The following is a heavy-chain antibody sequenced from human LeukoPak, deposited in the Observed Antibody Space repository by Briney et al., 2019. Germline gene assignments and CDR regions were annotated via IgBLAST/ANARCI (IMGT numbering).Heavy chain of an antibody. D-gene: IGHD3-3*01. J-gene: IGHJ4*02. CDR2: ISSSSSYI. Sequence: PGGSLRLSCAASGFTVSSYSMNWVRQAPGKGLEWVSSISSSSSYIYYADSVTGRFTISRDNAKNSLYLQMNSLRAEDTAVYYCARDFSPYRFGYFDYWGQGTLVTVSS. CDR1: GFTVSSYS. CDR3: ARDFSPYRFGYFDY. V-gene: IGHV3-21*01.